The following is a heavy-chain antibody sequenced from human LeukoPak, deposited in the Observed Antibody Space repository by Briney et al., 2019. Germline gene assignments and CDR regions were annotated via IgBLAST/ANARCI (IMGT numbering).Heavy chain of an antibody. CDR1: GGTFSSYA. CDR2: IIPILGIA. J-gene: IGHJ4*02. Sequence: SVKVSCKASGGTFSSYAISWVRQAPGQGLEWMGRIIPILGIANYGQKFQGRVTITADNSTSTAYMELRSLRSEDTAVYYCARDRRDGYNSGFPLGWGQGTLVTVSS. V-gene: IGHV1-69*04. D-gene: IGHD5-24*01. CDR3: ARDRRDGYNSGFPLG.